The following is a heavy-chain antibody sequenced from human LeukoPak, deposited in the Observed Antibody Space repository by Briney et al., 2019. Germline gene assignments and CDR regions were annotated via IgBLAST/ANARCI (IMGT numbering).Heavy chain of an antibody. J-gene: IGHJ4*02. CDR1: GCSISNYY. Sequence: SETLSLTCTASGCSISNYYWSWLRRPPGKGLEWIGYIYYSGSTNHNPSLKSRVTISVDPSKNQFSLKLSSVTAADTAVYYCARAGQFIAARPITFDYWGQGTLVTVSS. D-gene: IGHD6-6*01. V-gene: IGHV4-59*01. CDR2: IYYSGST. CDR3: ARAGQFIAARPITFDY.